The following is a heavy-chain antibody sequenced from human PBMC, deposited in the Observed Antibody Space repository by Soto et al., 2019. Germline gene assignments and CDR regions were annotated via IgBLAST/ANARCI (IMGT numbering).Heavy chain of an antibody. CDR2: IIPIFGTA. D-gene: IGHD3-16*01. CDR3: ARGGDDARDHYDY. J-gene: IGHJ4*02. V-gene: IGHV1-69*13. Sequence: SVKVYCKASGGTFRSYAISWVRRAPGQGLEWMGGIIPIFGTANYAQKFQGRVTITADESTSTAYMELSSLRSEDTAVYYCARGGDDARDHYDYCSQGSLDTVSS. CDR1: GGTFRSYA.